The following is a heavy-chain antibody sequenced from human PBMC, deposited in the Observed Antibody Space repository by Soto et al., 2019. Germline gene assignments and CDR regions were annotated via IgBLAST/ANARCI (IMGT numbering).Heavy chain of an antibody. J-gene: IGHJ6*02. CDR3: VRDRAATGDYYYYGMDV. CDR1: GGSISSIDFY. D-gene: IGHD6-13*01. CDR2: IYHNGST. V-gene: IGHV4-30-4*01. Sequence: SATLSLTCTVFGGSISSIDFYWSWIRQPPRKGLEWIVHIYHNGSTFYNPSLRSRVTISLDTSMNQFSLKLSSVTAADTVVFYCVRDRAATGDYYYYGMDVWGRGTTVTVSS.